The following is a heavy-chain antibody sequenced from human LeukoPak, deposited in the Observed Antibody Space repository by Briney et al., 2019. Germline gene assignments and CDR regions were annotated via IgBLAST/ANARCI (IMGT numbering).Heavy chain of an antibody. CDR1: GGTFDKNA. CDR3: ARIKAVGVPVAIDAYCYSALDV. J-gene: IGHJ6*02. D-gene: IGHD2-2*02. Sequence: VASVKVSCKASGGTFDKNAIGWVRQAPGQGLEWMGRIIPVVGVAQYAQKFQGRVTITADPSTTTAYMELSGLGSEDTALYYCARIKAVGVPVAIDAYCYSALDVWGQGTTVTVSS. CDR2: IIPVVGVA. V-gene: IGHV1-69*04.